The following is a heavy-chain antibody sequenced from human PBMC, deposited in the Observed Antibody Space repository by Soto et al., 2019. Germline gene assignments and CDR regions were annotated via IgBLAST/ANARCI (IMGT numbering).Heavy chain of an antibody. J-gene: IGHJ4*02. CDR1: GFSFSTYT. CDR3: TTMGYSYGYGDFDY. Sequence: AGSLRLSGAAAGFSFSTYTMNWVRQAPGKGLECVSSIYSTSTYIYYTDSVKGRFSISRDNARNSLYLQMNSLRAEDTAVYYCTTMGYSYGYGDFDYWGQGTLVTVSS. V-gene: IGHV3-21*01. D-gene: IGHD5-18*01. CDR2: IYSTSTYI.